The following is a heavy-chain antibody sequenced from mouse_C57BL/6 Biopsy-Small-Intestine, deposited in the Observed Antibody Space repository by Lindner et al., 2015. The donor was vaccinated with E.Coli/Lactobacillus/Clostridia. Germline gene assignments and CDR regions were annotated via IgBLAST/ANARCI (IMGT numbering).Heavy chain of an antibody. J-gene: IGHJ4*01. CDR3: VEWFYAMDY. V-gene: IGHV1-85*01. CDR2: IYPRNGNT. CDR1: GHTFTDYD. Sequence: QLQESGPELVKPGASVKLSCTASGHTFTDYDINWVKQRPGQGLEWIGWIYPRNGNTKYNEKFKDKATLTVDTSSSTAHMELHRLTSEDSAVYFCVEWFYAMDYWGQGTSVTVSS. D-gene: IGHD1-3*01.